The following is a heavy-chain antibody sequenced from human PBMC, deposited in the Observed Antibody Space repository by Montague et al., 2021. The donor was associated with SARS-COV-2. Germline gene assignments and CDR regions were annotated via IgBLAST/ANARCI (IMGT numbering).Heavy chain of an antibody. D-gene: IGHD2-8*01. CDR2: ILYNKST. J-gene: IGHJ4*02. V-gene: IGHV4-59*08. CDR3: VRHPPYDGVNGPPDF. Sequence: SETLSLTCTVYGVSFSDYYWSWIRQPPGKGLEWVGEILYNKSTNFNPSLKSRVAISVDTSKNQFSLKLTSVTAADTALYYCVRHPPYDGVNGPPDFWGQGTLVTVSS. CDR1: GVSFSDYY.